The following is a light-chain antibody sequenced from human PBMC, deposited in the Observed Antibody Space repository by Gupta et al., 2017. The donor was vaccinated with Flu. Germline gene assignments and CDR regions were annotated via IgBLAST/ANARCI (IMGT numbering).Light chain of an antibody. J-gene: IGKJ2*01. CDR2: GAS. CDR1: QSVSSSY. V-gene: IGKV3-20*01. CDR3: QHYGDSSYT. Sequence: ERATLSGRASQSVSSSYLAWYQQKPGQAHRLLIFGASSRATGIPDRFSGSGSGTDFTPTISRLEPEDFAVFYCQHYGDSSYTFGQGTKLEIK.